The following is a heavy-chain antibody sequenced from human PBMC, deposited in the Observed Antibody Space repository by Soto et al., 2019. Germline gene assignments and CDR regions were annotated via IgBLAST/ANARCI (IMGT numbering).Heavy chain of an antibody. CDR2: FDPEDGET. CDR3: ATGRFNYYGSGSPTQFDY. D-gene: IGHD3-10*01. V-gene: IGHV1-24*01. J-gene: IGHJ4*02. CDR1: GYTLTELS. Sequence: ASVKVSCKVSGYTLTELSMHWVRQAPGKGLEWMGGFDPEDGETIYAQKFQGRVTMTEDTSTDTAYMELSSLRSEDTAVYYCATGRFNYYGSGSPTQFDYWGQGTLVTVSS.